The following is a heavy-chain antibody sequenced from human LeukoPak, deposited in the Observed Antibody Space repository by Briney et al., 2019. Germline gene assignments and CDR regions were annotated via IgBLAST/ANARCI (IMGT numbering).Heavy chain of an antibody. Sequence: ASVKVSCKASGYTFTSYGISWVRQAPGQGLEWMGWISAYNGNTNYAQKLQGRVTMTTDTSTSTAYMELRSLRSDDTAVYYCARLWGYDYVWGSPHGAFDIWGQGTMVTVSS. CDR3: ARLWGYDYVWGSPHGAFDI. J-gene: IGHJ3*02. D-gene: IGHD3-16*01. CDR1: GYTFTSYG. V-gene: IGHV1-18*01. CDR2: ISAYNGNT.